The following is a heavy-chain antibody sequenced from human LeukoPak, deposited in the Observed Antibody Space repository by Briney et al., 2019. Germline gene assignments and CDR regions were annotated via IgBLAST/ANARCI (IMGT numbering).Heavy chain of an antibody. D-gene: IGHD4/OR15-4a*01. CDR1: GFTFTNAW. J-gene: IGHJ4*02. CDR2: INSKTYGGTT. Sequence: GGSLRLSCEASGFTFTNAWMSWVRQAPGKGLEWVGHINSKTYGGTTYYAAPVKGRFTISRDDSRNTQYLQMNGLKTEDTAVYYCTTGSGAMTIGHWGQGTLVTVSS. V-gene: IGHV3-15*01. CDR3: TTGSGAMTIGH.